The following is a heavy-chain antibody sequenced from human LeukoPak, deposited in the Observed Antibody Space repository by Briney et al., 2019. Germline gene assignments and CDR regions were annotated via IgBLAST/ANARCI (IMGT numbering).Heavy chain of an antibody. CDR2: IYYSGSP. J-gene: IGHJ3*02. D-gene: IGHD2-15*01. CDR3: ARGWPLGYCSGGSCQKAFDI. CDR1: GGPFSSYY. V-gene: IGHV4-59*01. Sequence: RASETLSLTCKVPGGPFSSYYWSWIRQPPGKGLEGIGYIYYSGSPNSNRSLKSRVTLSVDTSQNQFSLKLSSVTAADTAVYYCARGWPLGYCSGGSCQKAFDIWGQGTMVTVSS.